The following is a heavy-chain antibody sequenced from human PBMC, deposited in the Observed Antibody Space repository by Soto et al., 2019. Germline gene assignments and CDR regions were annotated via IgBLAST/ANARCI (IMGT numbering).Heavy chain of an antibody. V-gene: IGHV1-3*01. D-gene: IGHD1-26*01. CDR1: GYTFTSYA. CDR2: INAGNGNT. Sequence: QVQLVQSGAEVKKPGASVKVSCKASGYTFTSYAMHWVRQAPGQRLEWMGWINAGNGNTKYSQKFPGRVTMTRDTSASTAYMELGSLRSEDTAVYYCARGGSLYWYFDLWGRGTLVTVSS. CDR3: ARGGSLYWYFDL. J-gene: IGHJ2*01.